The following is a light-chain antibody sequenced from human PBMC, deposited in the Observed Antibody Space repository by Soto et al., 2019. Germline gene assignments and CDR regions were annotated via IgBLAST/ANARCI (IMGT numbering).Light chain of an antibody. CDR1: QDIDSW. J-gene: IGKJ4*01. CDR3: QQGNSFPLS. Sequence: DIQMTQSPSSVSASIGDRVTITCRASQDIDSWLAWFQQKPGEAPRLLIYAAISLHSGVPSRFSDAGSGTDFYLTISSLQPEDFATYFCQQGNSFPLSVGGGTKVEIK. CDR2: AAI. V-gene: IGKV1-12*01.